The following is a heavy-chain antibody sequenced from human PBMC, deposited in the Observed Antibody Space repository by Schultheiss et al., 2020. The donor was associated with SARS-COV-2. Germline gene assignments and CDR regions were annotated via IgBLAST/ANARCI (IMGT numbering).Heavy chain of an antibody. CDR2: MNPNSGNT. J-gene: IGHJ4*02. Sequence: ASVKVSCKASGGTFSSYAISWVRQAPGQGLEWMGWMNPNSGNTGYAQKFQGRVTMTRNTSISTAYMELSSLRSEDTAVYYCARARAGYCSGGSCYGGYYFDYWGQGTLVTVSS. D-gene: IGHD2-15*01. CDR1: GGTFSSYA. V-gene: IGHV1-8*02. CDR3: ARARAGYCSGGSCYGGYYFDY.